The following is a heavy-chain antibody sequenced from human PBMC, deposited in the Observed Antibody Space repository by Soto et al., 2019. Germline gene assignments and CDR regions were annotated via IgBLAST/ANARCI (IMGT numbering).Heavy chain of an antibody. J-gene: IGHJ4*02. CDR3: ARVPKRGYSYGNFDY. CDR2: INHSGST. Sequence: SETLSLTCAVYGGSFSGYYWSWIRQPPGKGLEWIGEINHSGSTNYNPSLKSRVTISVDTSKNQFSLKLSSVTAADTAVYYCARVPKRGYSYGNFDYWGQGTLVTVSS. D-gene: IGHD5-18*01. V-gene: IGHV4-34*01. CDR1: GGSFSGYY.